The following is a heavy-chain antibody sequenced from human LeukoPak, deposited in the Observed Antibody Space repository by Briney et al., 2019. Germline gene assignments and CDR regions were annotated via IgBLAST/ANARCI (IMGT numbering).Heavy chain of an antibody. D-gene: IGHD3-16*01. CDR3: ARHYAVYYFDY. J-gene: IGHJ4*02. CDR1: GYTFTAYY. Sequence: GASVKVSCKASGYTFTAYYLHWVRQAPGQGLEWMGRIIPILGIANYAQKFQGRVTITADKSTSTAYMELSSLRSEDTAVYYCARHYAVYYFDYWGQGTLVTVSS. V-gene: IGHV1-69*02. CDR2: IIPILGIA.